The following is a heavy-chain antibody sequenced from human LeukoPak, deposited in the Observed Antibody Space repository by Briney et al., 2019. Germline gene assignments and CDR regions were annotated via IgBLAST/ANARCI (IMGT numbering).Heavy chain of an antibody. D-gene: IGHD3-10*01. CDR1: GFPFSSYA. J-gene: IGHJ4*02. Sequence: GGSLRLSCEASGFPFSSYAMSWVRQAPGKGLEWVSSISSNSLHIFYADSVKGRFTISRDNAKNSLYLQMNNLRAEDTAVYYCVGPDSQFDCWGQGTLVTVSS. CDR3: VGPDSQFDC. V-gene: IGHV3-21*01. CDR2: ISSNSLHI.